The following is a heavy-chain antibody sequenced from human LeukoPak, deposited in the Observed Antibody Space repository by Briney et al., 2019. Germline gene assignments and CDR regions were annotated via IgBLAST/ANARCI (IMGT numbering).Heavy chain of an antibody. CDR1: GGTFSSYA. V-gene: IGHV1-69*05. J-gene: IGHJ3*02. CDR3: ARVGATVNPRIGAFDI. Sequence: GASVKVSCKASGGTFSSYAISWVRQAPGQGLEWMGGIIPIFGTVNYAQKFQGRVTITTDESTSTAYMELSSLRSEDTAVYYCARVGATVNPRIGAFDIWGQGTMVTVSS. D-gene: IGHD4-11*01. CDR2: IIPIFGTV.